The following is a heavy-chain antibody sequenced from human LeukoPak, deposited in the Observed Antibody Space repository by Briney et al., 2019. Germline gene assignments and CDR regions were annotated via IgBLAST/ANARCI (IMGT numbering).Heavy chain of an antibody. CDR2: IKQDGSQK. D-gene: IGHD6-19*01. J-gene: IGHJ4*02. Sequence: GGSLRLSCAASGFTFSSYCMSWVRQAPGKGLEWVANIKQDGSQKYYVDSVKGRFTISRDNAKNSLYLQMNSLGAEDTAVYYCARDRREQWLSVDYWGQGTLVTVSS. CDR3: ARDRREQWLSVDY. CDR1: GFTFSSYC. V-gene: IGHV3-7*03.